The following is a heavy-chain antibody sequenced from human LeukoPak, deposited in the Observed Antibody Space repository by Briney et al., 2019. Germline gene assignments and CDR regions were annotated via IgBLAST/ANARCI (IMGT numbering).Heavy chain of an antibody. CDR3: ARDYSSGWYQPDSYYYGMDV. CDR1: GFTFSSYW. Sequence: PGGSLRLSCAASGFTFSSYWMNWARQAPGKGLEWVSVIYSGGSTYYADSVKGRFTISRDNSKNTLYLQMNSLRAEDTAVYYCARDYSSGWYQPDSYYYGMDVWGQGTTVTVSS. J-gene: IGHJ6*02. V-gene: IGHV3-53*01. D-gene: IGHD6-19*01. CDR2: IYSGGST.